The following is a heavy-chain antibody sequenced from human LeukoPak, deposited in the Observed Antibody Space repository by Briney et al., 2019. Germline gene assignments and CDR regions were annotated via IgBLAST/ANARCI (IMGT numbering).Heavy chain of an antibody. V-gene: IGHV4-59*01. CDR3: ARHSGTYYDFDY. CDR2: IYYSGST. J-gene: IGHJ4*02. Sequence: PSETLSLTCTVSGDSINSYYWSWIRQPPGKGLEWIGYIYYSGSTNYNPSLKSRVTISVDTSKNQFSLRLSSVTAADTAVYYCARHSGTYYDFDYWGQGTLVTVSS. D-gene: IGHD1-26*01. CDR1: GDSINSYY.